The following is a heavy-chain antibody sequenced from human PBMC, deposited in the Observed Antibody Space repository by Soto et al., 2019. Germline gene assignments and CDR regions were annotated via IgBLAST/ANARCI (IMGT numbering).Heavy chain of an antibody. CDR1: GYTFSNYC. J-gene: IGHJ4*02. CDR3: AREHTASYFDY. V-gene: IGHV1-18*01. CDR2: ISTYSGNT. D-gene: IGHD2-21*02. Sequence: QVQLVQSGAEVKKPGASVKVSCKASGYTFSNYCISWVRQAPGQGLEWLGWISTYSGNTNYEQILQGRVTMTTDTSASTAHMELRSLRSDDTAVYYCAREHTASYFDYWGQGPLVTFSS.